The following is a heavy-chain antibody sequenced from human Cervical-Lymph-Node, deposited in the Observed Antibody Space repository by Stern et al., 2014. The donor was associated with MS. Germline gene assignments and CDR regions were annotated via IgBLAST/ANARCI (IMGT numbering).Heavy chain of an antibody. CDR3: ARGYPFFDN. CDR2: INPNTGVT. D-gene: IGHD2-15*01. CDR1: GYTFTGFF. V-gene: IGHV1-2*04. Sequence: VQLVESGAEVKKPGASVKVSCTASGYTFTGFFLHWVRQAPGQGLEWVGWINPNTGVTKYAQKFQGWVTLTRDTSINTVYMELNRLKSDDSAVFYCARGYPFFDNWGQGTLVTVSS. J-gene: IGHJ4*02.